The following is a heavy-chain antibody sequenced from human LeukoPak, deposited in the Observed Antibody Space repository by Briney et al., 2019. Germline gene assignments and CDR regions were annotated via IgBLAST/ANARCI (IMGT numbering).Heavy chain of an antibody. CDR1: GFTFSSYG. J-gene: IGHJ4*02. CDR2: ISYDGSNK. CDR3: AKDRDISTGFDY. Sequence: GGSLRLSCAASGFTFSSYGMHWVRQAPGKGPEWVAVISYDGSNKYYADSVKGRFTISRDNSKNTLYLQMNSLRAEDTAVYYCAKDRDISTGFDYWGQGTLVTVSS. D-gene: IGHD3-9*01. V-gene: IGHV3-30*18.